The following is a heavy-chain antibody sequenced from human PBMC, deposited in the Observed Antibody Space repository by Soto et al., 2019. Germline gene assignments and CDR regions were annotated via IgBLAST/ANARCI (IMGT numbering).Heavy chain of an antibody. CDR1: GDSVSTNSAT. CDR2: TFHRSRWYN. J-gene: IGHJ4*02. D-gene: IGHD2-8*02. Sequence: PSQTLSLTCAISGDSVSTNSATWNWIRQSPSRGLEWLGRTFHRSRWYNDYGDSAKGRTTINSDTYKNQFSLQLNSLTPEDTAVYYCARAGTATFLLHPLFDYWGQGTLVTVSS. V-gene: IGHV6-1*01. CDR3: ARAGTATFLLHPLFDY.